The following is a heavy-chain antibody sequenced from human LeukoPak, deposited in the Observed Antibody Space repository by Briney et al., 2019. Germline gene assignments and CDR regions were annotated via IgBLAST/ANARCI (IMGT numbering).Heavy chain of an antibody. V-gene: IGHV4-38-2*01. CDR1: GYSISSGYY. CDR2: IYHSGST. D-gene: IGHD1-26*01. CDR3: ARHSAGKDYYYYMDV. Sequence: SETLSLTCAVSGYSISSGYYWGWIRQPPGKGLEWIGSIYHSGSTYYNPSLKSRVTISVDTSKNQFSLKLSSVTAADTAMYYCARHSAGKDYYYYMDVWGKGTTVTVSS. J-gene: IGHJ6*03.